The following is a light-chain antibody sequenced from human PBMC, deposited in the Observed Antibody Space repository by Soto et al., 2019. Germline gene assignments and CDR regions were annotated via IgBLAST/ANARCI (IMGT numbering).Light chain of an antibody. J-gene: IGKJ4*01. CDR1: QTVNSN. CDR2: GAS. CDR3: QQYNNWPPLT. Sequence: EIVMTQSPATLSVSPGERAPLSCRASQTVNSNLAWYQKKPGQAPRLLIYGASTRAPGIPARFSGSGSGTEFTLTISSLQSEDFAVYYCQQYNNWPPLTFGGGTKVDI. V-gene: IGKV3D-15*01.